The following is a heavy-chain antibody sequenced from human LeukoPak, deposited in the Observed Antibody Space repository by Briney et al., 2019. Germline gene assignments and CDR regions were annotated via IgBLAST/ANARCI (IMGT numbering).Heavy chain of an antibody. CDR1: GGSISSSNW. D-gene: IGHD6-19*01. J-gene: IGHJ3*02. V-gene: IGHV4-4*02. CDR2: IYHSGST. CDR3: ARGEPVAGPDAFDI. Sequence: SGTLPLTCAVSGGSISSSNWWSWVRQPPGKGLEWIGEIYHSGSTNYNPSLKSRVTISVDKSKNQFSLKLSSVTAADTAVYYCARGEPVAGPDAFDIWGQGTMVTVSS.